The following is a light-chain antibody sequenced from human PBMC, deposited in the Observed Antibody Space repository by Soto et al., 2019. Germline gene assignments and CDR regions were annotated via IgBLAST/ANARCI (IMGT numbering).Light chain of an antibody. CDR3: QHYYTYPGT. Sequence: AIRMTQSPSSLSASTGDRVTITCRASQGISSYLAWFQQKPGRPPKILMSATSTLESDVPSRFSGSGSGTDFTLTIGWLHSEDLATYYCQHYYTYPGTFVQWTKVEIK. J-gene: IGKJ1*01. V-gene: IGKV1-8*01. CDR2: ATS. CDR1: QGISSY.